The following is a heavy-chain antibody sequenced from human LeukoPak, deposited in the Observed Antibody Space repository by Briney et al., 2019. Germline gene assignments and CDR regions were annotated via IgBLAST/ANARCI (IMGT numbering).Heavy chain of an antibody. CDR2: INPSGGST. D-gene: IGHD6-13*01. Sequence: ASVTVSCKASGYTFTSYYMHWVRQAPGQGLEWMGIINPSGGSTSYAQKFQGRVTMTRDTSTSTVYMELSSLRSEDTAVYYCARARPIIAAAGSGFNNWFDPWGQGTLVTVSS. J-gene: IGHJ5*02. CDR1: GYTFTSYY. V-gene: IGHV1-46*01. CDR3: ARARPIIAAAGSGFNNWFDP.